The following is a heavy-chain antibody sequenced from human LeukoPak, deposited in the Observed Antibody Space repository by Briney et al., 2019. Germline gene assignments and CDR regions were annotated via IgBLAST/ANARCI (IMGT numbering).Heavy chain of an antibody. V-gene: IGHV1-69*13. D-gene: IGHD6-6*01. CDR3: ARDWTGIAARPGFDP. Sequence: ASVKVSCKASGGTFSSYAISLVRQAPGQGLEWMGGIIPIFGTANYAQKFQGRVTITADESTSTAYMELSSLRSEDTAVYYCARDWTGIAARPGFDPWGQGTLVTVSS. CDR2: IIPIFGTA. J-gene: IGHJ5*02. CDR1: GGTFSSYA.